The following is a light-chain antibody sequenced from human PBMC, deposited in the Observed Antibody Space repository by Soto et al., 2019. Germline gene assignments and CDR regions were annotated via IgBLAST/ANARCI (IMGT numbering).Light chain of an antibody. CDR3: MKATQSYT. CDR1: QSLVHIDGNTY. CDR2: KIT. V-gene: IGKV2-24*01. J-gene: IGKJ2*01. Sequence: DLVLTQTRLSSPVTLGQPASISCRSSQSLVHIDGNTYFNWLQQRPDQPPRLLIYKITIRVPGVPDRFSGSGAGTYFTLKISKVEADDGGVYYCMKATQSYTFGQGIRLEIK.